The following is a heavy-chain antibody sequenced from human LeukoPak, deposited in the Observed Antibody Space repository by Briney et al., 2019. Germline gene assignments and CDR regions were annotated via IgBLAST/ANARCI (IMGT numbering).Heavy chain of an antibody. J-gene: IGHJ4*02. V-gene: IGHV3-21*01. D-gene: IGHD1-26*01. CDR1: GFTFSSYS. Sequence: PGGSLRLSCAASGFTFSSYSMNWVRQAPGKGLEWVSSISSSSSYIYYADSLKGRFTISRDNAKTSLYLQMNSLRAEDTAVYYCARDNSGSYYPWCPDYWGQGTLVSVSS. CDR2: ISSSSSYI. CDR3: ARDNSGSYYPWCPDY.